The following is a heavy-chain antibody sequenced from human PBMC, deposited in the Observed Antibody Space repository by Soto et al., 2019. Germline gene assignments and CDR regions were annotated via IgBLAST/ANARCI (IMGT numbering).Heavy chain of an antibody. CDR3: ARNAPVYYLGSGASAKDYYYYGMDV. D-gene: IGHD3-10*01. V-gene: IGHV4-34*01. J-gene: IGHJ6*02. CDR2: VNHSGST. Sequence: QVQLQQWGAGLLKPSETLSLTCAVYGGSFSGYYWTWIRQPPGKGLEWIGEVNHSGSTKYNPSPKSRVTILRDASKNQFSLRLTSVTAADTAVYYCARNAPVYYLGSGASAKDYYYYGMDVWGRGTTVTV. CDR1: GGSFSGYY.